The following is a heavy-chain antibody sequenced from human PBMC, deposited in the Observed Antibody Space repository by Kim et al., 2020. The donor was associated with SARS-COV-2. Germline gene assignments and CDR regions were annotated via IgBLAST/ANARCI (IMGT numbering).Heavy chain of an antibody. CDR3: ARGWELDY. Sequence: GGSLRLSCAASGFTFSSYGMHWVRQAPGKGLEWVAVISYDGSNKYYADSVKGRFTISRDNSKNTLYLQMNSLRAEDTAVYYCARGWELDYWGQGTLVTVSS. J-gene: IGHJ4*02. D-gene: IGHD1-26*01. CDR2: ISYDGSNK. CDR1: GFTFSSYG. V-gene: IGHV3-30*03.